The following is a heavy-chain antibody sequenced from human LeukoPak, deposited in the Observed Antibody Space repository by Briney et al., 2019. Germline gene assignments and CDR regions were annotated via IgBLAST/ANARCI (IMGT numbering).Heavy chain of an antibody. CDR3: ARSYYDSSGYPY. D-gene: IGHD3-22*01. CDR1: GGSFSGYY. CDR2: INHSGST. V-gene: IGHV4-34*01. J-gene: IGHJ4*02. Sequence: SETLSLTCALCGGSFSGYYWSWIRQPPGKGLEWIGEINHSGSTNYNPSLKSRVTISVDTSKNQFSLKLSSVTAADTAVYYCARSYYDSSGYPYWGQGTLVTVSS.